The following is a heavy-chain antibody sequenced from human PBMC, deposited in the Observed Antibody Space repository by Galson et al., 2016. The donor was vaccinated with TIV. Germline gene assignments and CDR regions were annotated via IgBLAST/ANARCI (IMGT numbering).Heavy chain of an antibody. CDR1: GFPFSNYV. D-gene: IGHD6-19*01. CDR3: AKDSTYSSGWFWFY. V-gene: IGHV3-23*01. CDR2: ITGSGYGAYGT. J-gene: IGHJ4*02. Sequence: SLRLSCAASGFPFSNYVMSWVRQAPGKGLEWVATITGSGYGAYGTYYTDSVKGRLTVSRDNSKSTLFLEMNSLRAEDTAVYYCAKDSTYSSGWFWFYWGQGTLVTVSS.